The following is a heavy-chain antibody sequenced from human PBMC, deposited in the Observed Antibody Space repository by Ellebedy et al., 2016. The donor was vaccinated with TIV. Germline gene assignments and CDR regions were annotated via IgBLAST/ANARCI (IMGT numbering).Heavy chain of an antibody. J-gene: IGHJ4*03. CDR3: ARVRFGDTAVDY. V-gene: IGHV3-48*04. CDR2: ISHSSITI. CDR1: GFSFSTYS. D-gene: IGHD2-21*01. Sequence: GGSLRLSCAASGFSFSTYSMNWVRQAPGKGLEWVSYISHSSITIKYADSVKGRFTISRDNGKNSLYLQITSLRAEDTAVYYCARVRFGDTAVDYWGQGTLVTVSS.